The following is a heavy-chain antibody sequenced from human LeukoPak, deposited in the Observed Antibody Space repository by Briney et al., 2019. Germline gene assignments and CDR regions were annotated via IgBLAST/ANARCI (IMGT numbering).Heavy chain of an antibody. Sequence: GGSLRLSCAASGFTFSSYAMSWVRQAPGKGLEWVSAISGSGGSTYYADSVKGRFTISRDNSKNTLYLQMNSLRAEDTAVYYCAPITIFGVVIPKDFDYWGQGTLVTVSS. J-gene: IGHJ4*02. D-gene: IGHD3-3*01. CDR1: GFTFSSYA. CDR3: APITIFGVVIPKDFDY. V-gene: IGHV3-23*01. CDR2: ISGSGGST.